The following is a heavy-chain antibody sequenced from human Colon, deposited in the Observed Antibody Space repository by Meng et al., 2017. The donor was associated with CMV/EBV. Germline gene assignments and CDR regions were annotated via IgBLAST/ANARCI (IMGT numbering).Heavy chain of an antibody. J-gene: IGHJ4*02. CDR3: ARGLGHASNNSLDY. V-gene: IGHV4-59*11. CDR2: IYYSGSA. Sequence: TISHLWMNWVRQPPGKGLEWMGYIYYSGSATYSPSLRSRITISVDTSKNQFSLNLRSVTAADTAMYFCARGLGHASNNSLDYWGQGTLVTVSS. D-gene: IGHD1-1*01. CDR1: TISHL.